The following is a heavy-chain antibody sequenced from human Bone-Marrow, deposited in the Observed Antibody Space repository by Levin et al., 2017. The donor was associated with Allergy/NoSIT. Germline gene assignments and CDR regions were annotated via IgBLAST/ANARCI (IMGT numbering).Heavy chain of an antibody. Sequence: PSETLSLTSTVSGVSISRFYWSWIRQSPGKGLEWIGYVYNSGSPNSGGTNHNPSLRSRVTISADTSKSQFSLNLTSVTAADTAVYYCARVQAVGGTHYFDYWGQGALITVSS. J-gene: IGHJ4*02. CDR1: GVSISRFY. V-gene: IGHV4-59*08. CDR2: VYNSGSPNSGGT. CDR3: ARVQAVGGTHYFDY. D-gene: IGHD6-19*01.